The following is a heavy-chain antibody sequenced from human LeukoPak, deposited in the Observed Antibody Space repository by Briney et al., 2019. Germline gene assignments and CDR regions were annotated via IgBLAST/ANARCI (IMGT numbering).Heavy chain of an antibody. V-gene: IGHV3-30*02. CDR1: AFTFSSYG. CDR3: ARLGWCSGGSCYSAFYYYYYYMDV. Sequence: GGSLRLSCAASAFTFSSYGMHWVHQAPGKWLEWVAFIRDDGSNKYYADSVKGRFTISRDNSRNTLYLQMNSLRAEDTAVYYCARLGWCSGGSCYSAFYYYYYYMDVWGKGTTVTVSS. CDR2: IRDDGSNK. D-gene: IGHD2-15*01. J-gene: IGHJ6*03.